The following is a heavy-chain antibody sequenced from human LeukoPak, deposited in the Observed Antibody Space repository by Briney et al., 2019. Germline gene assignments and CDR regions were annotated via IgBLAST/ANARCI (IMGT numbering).Heavy chain of an antibody. CDR2: IRSSSSII. CDR1: GFTFSSYG. CDR3: TRGRGADGYNYFDY. V-gene: IGHV3-48*02. Sequence: GGSLRLSCAASGFTFSSYGMNWVRRAPGKGLEWVSYIRSSSSIIYYADSVKGRFTISRDNAKNSLYLQMNSLRDEDTAVYYCTRGRGADGYNYFDYWGQGTLVTVSS. J-gene: IGHJ4*02. D-gene: IGHD5-24*01.